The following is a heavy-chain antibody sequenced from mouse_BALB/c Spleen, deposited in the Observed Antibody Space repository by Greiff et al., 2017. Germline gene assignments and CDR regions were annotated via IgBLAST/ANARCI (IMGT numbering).Heavy chain of an antibody. J-gene: IGHJ2*01. D-gene: IGHD1-1*01. CDR3: NGLPRLYGSHFDY. V-gene: IGHV1-15*01. CDR1: GYTFTDYE. Sequence: QVQLQQSGAELVRPGASVTLSCKASGYTFTDYEMHWVKQTPVHVLEWIGAIDPETGGTAYNQKFKGKATLTADKSSSTAYMELRSLTSEDSAVYYCNGLPRLYGSHFDYWGQGTTLTVSS. CDR2: IDPETGGT.